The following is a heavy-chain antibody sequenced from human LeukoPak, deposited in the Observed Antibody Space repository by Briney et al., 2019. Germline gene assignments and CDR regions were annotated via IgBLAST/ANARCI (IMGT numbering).Heavy chain of an antibody. J-gene: IGHJ4*02. CDR3: ARDKAGLTGAFDY. D-gene: IGHD1-14*01. CDR1: GFTFSNYG. V-gene: IGHV3-23*01. Sequence: PGGSLRLSCAASGFTFSNYGMNWVRQAPGKGLEWVSGITANGGTTYYADSVKGRFTISRDNSKNTVYLQMNSLRAEDTAVYYCARDKAGLTGAFDYWGQGTLVTVSS. CDR2: ITANGGTT.